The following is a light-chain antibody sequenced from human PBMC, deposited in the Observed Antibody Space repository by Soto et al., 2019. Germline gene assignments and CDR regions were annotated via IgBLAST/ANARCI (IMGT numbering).Light chain of an antibody. CDR1: QTISNY. CDR3: QHSFNIPLT. Sequence: DIQMTQSPSSLSASVGDRVTITCRASQTISNYVNWYQQKAGKAPQLLIYGTSSLHGGVPSRFSGSGSGTEFTLTISSLQPEDFATYYCQHSFNIPLTFGGGTKVEIK. CDR2: GTS. J-gene: IGKJ4*01. V-gene: IGKV1-39*01.